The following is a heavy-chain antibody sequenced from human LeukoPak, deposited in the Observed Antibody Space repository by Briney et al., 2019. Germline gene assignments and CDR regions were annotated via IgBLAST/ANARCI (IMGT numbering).Heavy chain of an antibody. D-gene: IGHD3-9*01. J-gene: IGHJ4*02. CDR2: ISGSGANT. V-gene: IGHV3-23*01. CDR3: AKESQTYYDIMTGYPNYYIDY. CDR1: KFTFSTSA. Sequence: AGSLTLSCPASKFTFSTSAMSCVRQAAGKWLEWVSAISGSGANTYYVDSVKGRFTISRDNSKNTLYLEMSSLRSDDTAVYYCAKESQTYYDIMTGYPNYYIDYWGQGTLVTVSS.